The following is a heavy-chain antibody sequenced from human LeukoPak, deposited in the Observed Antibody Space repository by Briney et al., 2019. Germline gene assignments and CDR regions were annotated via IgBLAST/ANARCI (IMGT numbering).Heavy chain of an antibody. V-gene: IGHV4-59*01. CDR2: IYYSGST. J-gene: IGHJ4*02. D-gene: IGHD3-10*01. CDR3: ARDSGYYGSGSYYFDY. CDR1: GGSISSCY. Sequence: SETLSLTCTVSGGSISSCYWSWIRQPPGKGLEWIGYIYYSGSTNYNPSLKSRVTVSVDTSKNQFSLRLRSVTAADTAVYYCARDSGYYGSGSYYFDYWGQGTLVTVSS.